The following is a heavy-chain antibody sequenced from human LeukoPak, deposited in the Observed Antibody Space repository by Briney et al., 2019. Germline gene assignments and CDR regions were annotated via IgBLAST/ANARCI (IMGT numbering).Heavy chain of an antibody. V-gene: IGHV1-2*06. J-gene: IGHJ4*02. CDR2: INPNSGDT. Sequence: ASVKVSCKASGFTFTDYHIHWVRQAPGQGLEWMGRINPNSGDTNYAQMFQGRVTMTRDTSIRTAYMELSRLRSDDTAVYYCARVSSGWHGFNYWGQGTLVTVSS. CDR1: GFTFTDYH. CDR3: ARVSSGWHGFNY. D-gene: IGHD6-19*01.